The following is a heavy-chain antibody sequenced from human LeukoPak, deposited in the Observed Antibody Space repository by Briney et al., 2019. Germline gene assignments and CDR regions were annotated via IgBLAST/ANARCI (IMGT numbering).Heavy chain of an antibody. Sequence: PSETLSLTCTVSGGSISSYYWSWIRQPPGKGLEWIGEINHSGSTNYNPSLKSRVTISVDTSKNQFSLKLSSVTAADTAVYYCARLSRAIFGVVKIGGFDYWGQGTLVTVSS. J-gene: IGHJ4*02. CDR3: ARLSRAIFGVVKIGGFDY. CDR2: INHSGST. CDR1: GGSISSYY. V-gene: IGHV4-34*01. D-gene: IGHD3-3*01.